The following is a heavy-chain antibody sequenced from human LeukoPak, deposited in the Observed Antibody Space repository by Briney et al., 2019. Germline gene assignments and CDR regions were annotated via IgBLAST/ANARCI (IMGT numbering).Heavy chain of an antibody. CDR3: ARVWSTWLEYYFDY. CDR2: INHSGST. CDR1: GGSFSGYY. D-gene: IGHD6-19*01. J-gene: IGHJ4*02. Sequence: SETLSLTCAVYGGSFSGYYWSWIRQPPGKGLEWIGEINHSGSTNYNPSLKSRVTISVDTSKNQFSLKLSSVTAADTAVYYCARVWSTWLEYYFDYWGQGTLVTVSS. V-gene: IGHV4-34*01.